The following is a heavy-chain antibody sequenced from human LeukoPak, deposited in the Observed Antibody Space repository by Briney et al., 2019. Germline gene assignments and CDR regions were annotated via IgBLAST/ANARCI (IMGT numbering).Heavy chain of an antibody. D-gene: IGHD3-16*01. Sequence: GGSLRLSCAASGFTFNSYGIHWVRQAPGKGLEWVAFIWYDGSNKYYADSVKGRFTISRDNSKNTLYLQMNSLRAEDTAVYYCVVQITYGKLSDPDFWGQGILVTVSS. J-gene: IGHJ4*02. CDR1: GFTFNSYG. V-gene: IGHV3-30*02. CDR3: VVQITYGKLSDPDF. CDR2: IWYDGSNK.